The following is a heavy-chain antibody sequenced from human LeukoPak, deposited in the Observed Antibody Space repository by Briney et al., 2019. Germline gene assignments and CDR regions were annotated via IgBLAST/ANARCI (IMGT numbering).Heavy chain of an antibody. J-gene: IGHJ4*02. CDR1: GFTFSSYA. CDR2: ISGSGGST. CDR3: AKQRYSGSYYDY. V-gene: IGHV3-23*01. D-gene: IGHD1-26*01. Sequence: GASLRLSCAASGFTFSSYAMSWVRQAPGKGLEWVLAISGSGGSTYYADSVKGRFTISRDNSKNTLYLQMNSLRAEDTAVYYCAKQRYSGSYYDYWGQGTLVTVSS.